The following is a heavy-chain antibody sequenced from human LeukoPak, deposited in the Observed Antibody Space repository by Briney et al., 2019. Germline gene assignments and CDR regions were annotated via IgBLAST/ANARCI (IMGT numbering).Heavy chain of an antibody. D-gene: IGHD3-22*01. J-gene: IGHJ3*02. Sequence: PGGSLRLSCAASGITFSSYAMAWVRQAPGKGLEWVSSTSASGSRAYYADSVKGRFTISRDNPKNTVYLQMNSLRAEDTAVYSCAIYYYDSSGYFYAFDIWGQGTMVTVSS. CDR3: AIYYYDSSGYFYAFDI. CDR1: GITFSSYA. V-gene: IGHV3-23*01. CDR2: TSASGSRA.